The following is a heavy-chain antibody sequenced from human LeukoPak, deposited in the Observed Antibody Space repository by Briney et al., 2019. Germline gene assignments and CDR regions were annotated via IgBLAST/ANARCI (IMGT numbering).Heavy chain of an antibody. V-gene: IGHV3-21*01. CDR1: GFTFSSYS. CDR3: ARGSGVQVWSSLDY. CDR2: ISSSGSYI. D-gene: IGHD5-18*01. Sequence: GGSLRLSCAASGFTFSSYSVNWVRQAPGKGLALVSSISSSGSYIYYADSVKGRFTFSRDNAKNSLYLQMNSLRAEDTAVYYCARGSGVQVWSSLDYWGQGTLVTVSS. J-gene: IGHJ4*02.